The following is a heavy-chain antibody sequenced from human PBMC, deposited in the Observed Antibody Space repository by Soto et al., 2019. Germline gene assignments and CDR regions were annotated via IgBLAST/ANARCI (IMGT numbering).Heavy chain of an antibody. CDR1: GGSISSSNW. J-gene: IGHJ5*02. V-gene: IGHV4-4*02. D-gene: IGHD4-17*01. CDR3: ARVWTTVTNWFDT. Sequence: SETLSLTCAVSGGSISSSNWWSWVRQPPGKGLEWIGEIYHSGSTNYNPSLKSRVTISVDKSKNQFSLKLSSVTAADTAVYYCARVWTTVTNWFDTRGQGTLVTLYS. CDR2: IYHSGST.